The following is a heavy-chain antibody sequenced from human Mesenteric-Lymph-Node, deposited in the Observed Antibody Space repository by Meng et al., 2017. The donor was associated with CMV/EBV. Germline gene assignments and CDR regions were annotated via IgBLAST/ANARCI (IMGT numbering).Heavy chain of an antibody. V-gene: IGHV3-23*01. J-gene: IGHJ4*02. CDR3: AKQDCGITCSTFDY. Sequence: GESLKISCAASGFTFRSYAMSWVRQAPGKGLDWVAGISGSGSTTKYAASVEGRFTISRDNSKDTLFLQMNSLRVEDTALYYCAKQDCGITCSTFDYWGQGTLVTVSS. CDR1: GFTFRSYA. CDR2: ISGSGSTT. D-gene: IGHD3-10*01.